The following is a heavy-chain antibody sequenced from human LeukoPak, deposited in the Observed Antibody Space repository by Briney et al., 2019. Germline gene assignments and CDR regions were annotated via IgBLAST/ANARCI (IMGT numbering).Heavy chain of an antibody. J-gene: IGHJ6*02. CDR2: IKQDGSEK. V-gene: IGHV3-7*01. Sequence: GGSLRLSCAASGFTFSWYWMSWVRQAPGKGLEWVANIKQDGSEKYYVDSVKGRFTISRDNAKNSLYLQMNSLRVEDTAVYYCARGAGGMDVWGQGTTVTVSS. CDR1: GFTFSWYW. CDR3: ARGAGGMDV.